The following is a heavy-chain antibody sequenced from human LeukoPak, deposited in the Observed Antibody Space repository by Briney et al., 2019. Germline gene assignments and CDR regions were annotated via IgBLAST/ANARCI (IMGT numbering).Heavy chain of an antibody. CDR2: ISDSGDGT. J-gene: IGHJ4*02. CDR1: GFVFSDYA. D-gene: IGHD3-22*01. Sequence: GGSLRLSCAASGFVFSDYAMSWVRQAPGKGLEWVATISDSGDGTYYADSVKGRFTVSRDNSKNTLLLQMNSLRAEDSAIYYCASDRERDPSVYYLVGGQGTLITVSS. V-gene: IGHV3-23*01. CDR3: ASDRERDPSVYYLV.